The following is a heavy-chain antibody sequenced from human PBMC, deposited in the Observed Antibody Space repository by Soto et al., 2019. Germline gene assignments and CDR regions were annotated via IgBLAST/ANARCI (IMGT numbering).Heavy chain of an antibody. CDR1: GFTFSSYA. Sequence: GGSLRLSCAASGFTFSSYAMSLVRQAPGKGLEWVSAISGSGGSTYYADSVKGRFTISRDNSKNTLYLQMNSLRAEDTAVYYCAKDWAKSEYSSSPKDPYYYYGMDVWGQGTTVTVSS. D-gene: IGHD6-6*01. V-gene: IGHV3-23*01. CDR2: ISGSGGST. CDR3: AKDWAKSEYSSSPKDPYYYYGMDV. J-gene: IGHJ6*02.